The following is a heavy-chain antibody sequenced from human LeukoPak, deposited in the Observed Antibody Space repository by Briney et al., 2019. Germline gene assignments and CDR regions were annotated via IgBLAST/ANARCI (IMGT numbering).Heavy chain of an antibody. CDR1: GFTFDDHA. Sequence: GGSLRLSCAASGFTFDDHAMHWVRQAPGKGLEWVSLINWDGSSTYYADSVKGRFTISRDNSKNSLYLQMNSLRAEDTALYYCAKTGSSWAHFDYWGQGTLVTVSS. CDR2: INWDGSST. CDR3: AKTGSSWAHFDY. D-gene: IGHD6-13*01. V-gene: IGHV3-43D*04. J-gene: IGHJ4*02.